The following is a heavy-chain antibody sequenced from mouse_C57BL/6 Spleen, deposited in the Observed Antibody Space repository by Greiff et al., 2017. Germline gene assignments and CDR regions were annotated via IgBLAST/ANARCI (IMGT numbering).Heavy chain of an antibody. D-gene: IGHD1-1*01. CDR3: ARWDYGSSPWYFDY. J-gene: IGHJ2*01. CDR1: GYAFSSSW. CDR2: IYPGDGDT. Sequence: QVQLQQSGPELVKPGASVKISCKASGYAFSSSWMNWVKQRPGKGLEWIGRIYPGDGDTNYNGKFKGKATLTADKSSSTAYMQLSSLTSEDSAVYFCARWDYGSSPWYFDYWGQGTTLTVSS. V-gene: IGHV1-82*01.